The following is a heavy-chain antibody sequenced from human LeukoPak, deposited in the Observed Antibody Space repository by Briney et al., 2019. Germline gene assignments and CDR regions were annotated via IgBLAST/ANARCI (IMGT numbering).Heavy chain of an antibody. J-gene: IGHJ4*02. D-gene: IGHD3-22*01. CDR2: INPNSGGT. CDR1: GYTFTGYY. V-gene: IGHV1-2*02. CDR3: ARYYDSSGYPFDY. Sequence: ASVKVCCKASGYTFTGYYMHWVRQAPGQGLEWMGWINPNSGGTNYAQKFQGRVTMTRDTSISTAYMELSRLRSDDTAVYYCARYYDSSGYPFDYWGQGTLVTVSS.